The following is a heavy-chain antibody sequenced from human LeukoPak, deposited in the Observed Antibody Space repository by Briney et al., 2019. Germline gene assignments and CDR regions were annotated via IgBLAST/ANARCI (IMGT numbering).Heavy chain of an antibody. CDR2: IGARGTDT. D-gene: IGHD3-10*01. J-gene: IGHJ4*02. CDR3: AREHYYGSGSYRDFDH. Sequence: GGSLRLSCAASGFTFSSYAMSWVRQAPGEGLEWVSAIGARGTDTYYADSVKGRLTISRDNSETTLYLQMSSLRAEDTAVYYCAREHYYGSGSYRDFDHWGQGTLVTVSS. V-gene: IGHV3-23*01. CDR1: GFTFSSYA.